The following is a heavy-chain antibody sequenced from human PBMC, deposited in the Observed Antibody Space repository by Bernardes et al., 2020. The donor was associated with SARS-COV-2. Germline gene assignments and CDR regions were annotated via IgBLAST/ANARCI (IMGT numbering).Heavy chain of an antibody. CDR1: GYTFTSYA. Sequence: ASVKVSCKASGYTFTSYALHWVRQAPGPRLEWMGWINAGNGNTKYSQKFQGRVTITRDTSASTAYMELSSLRSEDTAVYYCARDLTGTNPYYYYGMDVWGQGTTVTGS. CDR2: INAGNGNT. J-gene: IGHJ6*02. D-gene: IGHD1-7*01. V-gene: IGHV1-3*01. CDR3: ARDLTGTNPYYYYGMDV.